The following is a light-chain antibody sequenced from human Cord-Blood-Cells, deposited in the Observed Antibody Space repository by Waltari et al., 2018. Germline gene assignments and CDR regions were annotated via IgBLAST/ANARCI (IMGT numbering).Light chain of an antibody. CDR1: TSDVGGYNY. CDR2: DVS. J-gene: IGLJ3*02. Sequence: QSALTQPRSVSGSPGQSVPIPCTGTTSDVGGYNYVPWYQQHPVKAPKLMIYDVSKRPSGVPDRFSGSKSGNTASLTISGLQAEDEADYYCCSYAGSYTLVFGGGTKLTVL. CDR3: CSYAGSYTLV. V-gene: IGLV2-11*01.